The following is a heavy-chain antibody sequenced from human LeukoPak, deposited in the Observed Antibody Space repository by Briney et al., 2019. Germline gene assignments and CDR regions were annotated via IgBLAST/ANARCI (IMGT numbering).Heavy chain of an antibody. Sequence: GGSLRLSCTASGFTFSKYWMSWVRQAPGKGLEWVANIKQDGSEKYYVDSVKGRFTISRDNAKNSLYLQVNSLRAEDTAVYYCARDWVTYSSSPRPFDYWGQGTLVTVSS. D-gene: IGHD6-6*01. J-gene: IGHJ4*02. CDR3: ARDWVTYSSSPRPFDY. CDR2: IKQDGSEK. CDR1: GFTFSKYW. V-gene: IGHV3-7*01.